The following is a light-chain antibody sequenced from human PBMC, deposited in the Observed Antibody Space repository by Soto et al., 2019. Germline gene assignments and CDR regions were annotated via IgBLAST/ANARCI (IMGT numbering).Light chain of an antibody. Sequence: DIQMTQSPSTLSASVGDRVTITCRASQSITSWLAWYQQKPGKAPKLLIFDASSLQSGVPSRFSGSGSGTEFTLTISSLQPDDFATYYYQQYNGYFYTFGQGTKLEIK. CDR2: DAS. CDR3: QQYNGYFYT. V-gene: IGKV1-5*01. CDR1: QSITSW. J-gene: IGKJ2*01.